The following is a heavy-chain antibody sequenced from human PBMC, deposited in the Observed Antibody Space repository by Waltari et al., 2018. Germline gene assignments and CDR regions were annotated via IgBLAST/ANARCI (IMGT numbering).Heavy chain of an antibody. CDR3: ARGGSGSRANFDC. D-gene: IGHD3-10*01. CDR1: GGSINTFY. Sequence: QVQLQESGPGLVKPSETLSLTCTVSGGSINTFYWNWIRQPPGKGLEWIGNIYYSGSTTCRPALKSRVTISVDTSKNQFSLNLSSVTAADTAVYYCARGGSGSRANFDCWGQGTLVTVSS. CDR2: IYYSGST. V-gene: IGHV4-59*01. J-gene: IGHJ4*02.